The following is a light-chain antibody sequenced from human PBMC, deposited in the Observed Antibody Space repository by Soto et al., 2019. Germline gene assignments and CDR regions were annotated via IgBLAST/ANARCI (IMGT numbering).Light chain of an antibody. CDR2: AAS. J-gene: IGKJ1*01. Sequence: EIVLTQSPGTLSLSPGERATLYCSASLTVNSAYLAWFQQKRCQAPRLLIYAASTRPVGIPDGVSASEAGTDFALTISRLEPEDLEVYYYQQYSDSPPTFGQRATVQVK. CDR1: LTVNSAY. CDR3: QQYSDSPPT. V-gene: IGKV3-20*01.